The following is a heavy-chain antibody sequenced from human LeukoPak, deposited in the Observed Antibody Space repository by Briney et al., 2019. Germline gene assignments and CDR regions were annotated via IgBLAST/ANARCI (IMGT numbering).Heavy chain of an antibody. Sequence: GGSLRLSCAASGFTFSSYGMHWVRQAPGKGLEWVAVIRYDGSNKYYADSVKGRFIISRDNSKNTLYLQMNSLRAEDTAVYYCARDNHYYGSGSYDYWGQGTLVTVSS. CDR2: IRYDGSNK. J-gene: IGHJ4*02. CDR3: ARDNHYYGSGSYDY. D-gene: IGHD3-10*01. V-gene: IGHV3-33*01. CDR1: GFTFSSYG.